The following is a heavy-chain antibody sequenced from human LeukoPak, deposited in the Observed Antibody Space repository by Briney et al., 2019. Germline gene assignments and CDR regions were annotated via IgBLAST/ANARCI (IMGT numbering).Heavy chain of an antibody. CDR1: GFTFSSYW. Sequence: GGSLRLSCAASGFTFSSYWMHWVRQAPGKGLVWVSRINSDGGSTSYADSVKGRFTISRDNAKNTLYLQMNSLRAEDTAVYYCARVFCDDDDSSGYVDYWGQGTLVTVSS. D-gene: IGHD3-22*01. CDR2: INSDGGST. J-gene: IGHJ4*02. CDR3: ARVFCDDDDSSGYVDY. V-gene: IGHV3-74*01.